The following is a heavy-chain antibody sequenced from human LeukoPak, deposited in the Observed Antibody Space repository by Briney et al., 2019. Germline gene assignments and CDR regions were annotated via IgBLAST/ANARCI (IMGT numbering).Heavy chain of an antibody. CDR2: INPSGGST. CDR3: AREFLAHAYCSGGSCYLNWFDP. Sequence: ASVKVSCKASGYTFTSYYMHWVRQAPGEGLEWMGIINPSGGSTSYAQKFQGRVTMTRDTSISTAYMELSRLRSDDTAVYYCAREFLAHAYCSGGSCYLNWFDPWGQGTLVTVSS. V-gene: IGHV1-46*01. J-gene: IGHJ5*02. D-gene: IGHD2-15*01. CDR1: GYTFTSYY.